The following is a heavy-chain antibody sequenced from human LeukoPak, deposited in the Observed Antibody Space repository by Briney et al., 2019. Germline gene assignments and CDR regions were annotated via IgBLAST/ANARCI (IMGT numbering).Heavy chain of an antibody. Sequence: GESLKISCRGSGYTFTKHWIGWVRQMPGKGLQWMGIIYPGDSDTRYSPSFEGQVTISVDTSINTAYLRWSSLEASDSAIYYCARHSASGSLRCFDYWGLGTLVTVSS. D-gene: IGHD1-26*01. CDR3: ARHSASGSLRCFDY. V-gene: IGHV5-51*01. CDR1: GYTFTKHW. CDR2: IYPGDSDT. J-gene: IGHJ4*02.